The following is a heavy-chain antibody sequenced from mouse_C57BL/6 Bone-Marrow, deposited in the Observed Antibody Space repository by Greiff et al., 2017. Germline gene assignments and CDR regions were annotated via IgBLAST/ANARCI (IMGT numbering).Heavy chain of an antibody. Sequence: QVQLQQPGTELVKPGASVKLSCKASGYTFTSYWMHWVKQRPGQGLEWIGEIYPRSGNTYYNEKFKGEATLTADKSSSTAYMELRSLTSEDSAVYFGARDGYDWFAYWGRGTLVTVSA. CDR1: GYTFTSYW. V-gene: IGHV1-81*01. CDR2: IYPRSGNT. D-gene: IGHD2-2*01. CDR3: ARDGYDWFAY. J-gene: IGHJ3*01.